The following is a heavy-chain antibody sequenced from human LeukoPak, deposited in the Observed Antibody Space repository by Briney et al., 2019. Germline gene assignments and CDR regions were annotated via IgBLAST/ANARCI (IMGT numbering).Heavy chain of an antibody. Sequence: PGGSLRLSCAASGFTFSNYAMSWVRQAPGKGLEWVSGISGRINKTYYADSVKGRFTISRDNSKNTLFLQMNSLRAEGTAVYYCAKIGPYYFDRSGSSRSPWVLDTQYYFDFWGQGTLVTVSS. CDR3: AKIGPYYFDRSGSSRSPWVLDTQYYFDF. D-gene: IGHD3-22*01. J-gene: IGHJ4*02. CDR1: GFTFSNYA. CDR2: ISGRINKT. V-gene: IGHV3-23*01.